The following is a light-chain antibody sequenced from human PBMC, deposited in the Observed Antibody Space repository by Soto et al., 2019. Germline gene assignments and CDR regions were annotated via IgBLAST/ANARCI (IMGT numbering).Light chain of an antibody. V-gene: IGKV1-9*01. CDR3: QLLDSYPIT. CDR1: QGISSY. J-gene: IGKJ5*01. Sequence: DIQLTQSPSFLSASIGDRVTITCRASQGISSYLAWYQQKPGKAPKLLIYAASTLQSGVPSTFSGSGSGTEFTLTISSLQPEDFATYYCQLLDSYPITFGQGTRLEMK. CDR2: AAS.